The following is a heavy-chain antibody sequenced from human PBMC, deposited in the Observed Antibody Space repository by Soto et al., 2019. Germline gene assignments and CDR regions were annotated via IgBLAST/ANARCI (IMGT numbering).Heavy chain of an antibody. J-gene: IGHJ4*02. CDR3: ARGLHSLFDY. Sequence: GLSLRLSCAAAGFTFSNYGMHWVRQAPGKGLEWVAVIWYDGNNKYYADSVKGRFTISRDNSNNTLYVQMTSLRAEDTAVYYCARGLHSLFDYWGQGTLVTVSS. V-gene: IGHV3-33*01. D-gene: IGHD2-21*01. CDR1: GFTFSNYG. CDR2: IWYDGNNK.